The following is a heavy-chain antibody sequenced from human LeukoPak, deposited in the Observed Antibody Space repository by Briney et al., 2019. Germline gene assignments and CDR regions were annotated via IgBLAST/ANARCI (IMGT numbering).Heavy chain of an antibody. J-gene: IGHJ4*02. Sequence: SETLSLTCTVSGGSISSYYWSWIRQPAGKGLEWIGRIYTSGSTNYNPSLKSRVTMSVDTSKNQFSLKLSSVTAADTAVYYCARGVSGSTMVRGVIISEIYFDYWGQGTLVTVSS. D-gene: IGHD3-10*01. V-gene: IGHV4-4*07. CDR2: IYTSGST. CDR1: GGSISSYY. CDR3: ARGVSGSTMVRGVIISEIYFDY.